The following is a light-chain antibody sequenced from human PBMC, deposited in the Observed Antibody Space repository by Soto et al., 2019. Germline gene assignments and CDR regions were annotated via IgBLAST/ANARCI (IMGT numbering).Light chain of an antibody. CDR2: GAS. J-gene: IGKJ1*01. CDR1: QSVSNNY. V-gene: IGKV3-20*01. CDR3: QQYGSSGT. Sequence: EIVLTQSPGTLSLSPGESATLSCGASQSVSNNYLAWYQQKPGQAPRLLIYGASNRATGIPDRFSGSGSGTDFTLTISRLEPEDFAGYYCQQYGSSGTFGQGTKVDI.